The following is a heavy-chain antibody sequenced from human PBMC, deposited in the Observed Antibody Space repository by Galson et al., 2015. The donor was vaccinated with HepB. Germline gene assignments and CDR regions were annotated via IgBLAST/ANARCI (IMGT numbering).Heavy chain of an antibody. V-gene: IGHV3-23*01. CDR2: ISGSGGST. D-gene: IGHD6-19*01. J-gene: IGHJ4*02. CDR1: GFTFSSYA. CDR3: ANAAVACTGGFSDS. Sequence: SLRLSCAASGFTFSSYAMSWVRQAPGKGLEWVSAISGSGGSTYYADSVKGRFTISRDNSKKTLYLQMNSLRAEDTAVYYCANAAVACTGGFSDSWGQGTLVTVSS.